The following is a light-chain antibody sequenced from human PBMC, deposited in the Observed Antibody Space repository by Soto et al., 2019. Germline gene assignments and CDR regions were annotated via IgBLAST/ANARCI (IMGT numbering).Light chain of an antibody. V-gene: IGKV3-15*01. J-gene: IGKJ2*02. Sequence: EIVMTQSPATLSVSPGERATLSCRASQSVSSNLAWYQQKPGQAPRLLIYGASTRATGIPARFSGSGSGTEFTLTISSLQSEDFAVYYCPQYNNWPPWTFGQGTNLELK. CDR1: QSVSSN. CDR3: PQYNNWPPWT. CDR2: GAS.